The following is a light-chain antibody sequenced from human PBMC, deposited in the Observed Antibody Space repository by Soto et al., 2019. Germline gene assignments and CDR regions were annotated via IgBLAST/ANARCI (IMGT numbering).Light chain of an antibody. V-gene: IGKV3-15*01. Sequence: EIMMTQSTATLSVSPGERATFSCRASQSVSSNLAWYQQKAGQAPRLLIYGASARATGIPARFSGSGSGTEFTLSISSLQSEDFAVYYCQQYYDWPSLTFGAGTKVDI. CDR1: QSVSSN. J-gene: IGKJ4*01. CDR3: QQYYDWPSLT. CDR2: GAS.